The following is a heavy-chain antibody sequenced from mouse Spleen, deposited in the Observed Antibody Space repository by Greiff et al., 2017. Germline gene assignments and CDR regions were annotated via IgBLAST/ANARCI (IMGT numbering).Heavy chain of an antibody. J-gene: IGHJ3*01. CDR2: ISNLAYSI. CDR3: ARNYYSNYDWFAY. V-gene: IGHV5-15*01. Sequence: EVMLVESGGGLVKPGGSLKLSCAASGFTFSDYGMAWVRQAPGKGPEWVAFISNLAYSIYYADTVTGRFTISRENAKNTLYLEMSSLRSEDTAMYYCARNYYSNYDWFAYWGQGTLVTVSA. CDR1: GFTFSDYG. D-gene: IGHD2-5*01.